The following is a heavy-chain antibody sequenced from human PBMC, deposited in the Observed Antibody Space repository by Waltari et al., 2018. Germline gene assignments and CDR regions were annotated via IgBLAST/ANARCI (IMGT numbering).Heavy chain of an antibody. CDR3: AKAEGAAAEY. J-gene: IGHJ4*02. CDR2: ISYDGSNK. CDR1: GFTFSSYG. D-gene: IGHD6-13*01. Sequence: QVQLVESGGGVVQPGRSLRLSCAASGFTFSSYGMHWVRQAPGKGLEWGAVISYDGSNKYYADSVKGRFTISRDNSKNTLYLQMNSLRAEDTAVYYCAKAEGAAAEYWGQGTLVTVSS. V-gene: IGHV3-30*18.